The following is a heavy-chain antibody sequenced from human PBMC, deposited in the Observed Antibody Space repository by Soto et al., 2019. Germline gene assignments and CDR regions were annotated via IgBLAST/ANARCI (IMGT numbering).Heavy chain of an antibody. J-gene: IGHJ4*02. CDR3: ARGLMVYAKPYLFDY. CDR1: GGSISSDIYY. CDR2: IYYSGST. Sequence: QVQLQESGPGLVKPSQTLSLTCTVSGGSISSDIYYWSWIRQPPGKGLEWIGFIYYSGSTYYNPSLKSRLSISLDTSENQFSLKLSSVTAADTAVYYCARGLMVYAKPYLFDYWGQGTLVTVSS. V-gene: IGHV4-30-4*01. D-gene: IGHD2-8*01.